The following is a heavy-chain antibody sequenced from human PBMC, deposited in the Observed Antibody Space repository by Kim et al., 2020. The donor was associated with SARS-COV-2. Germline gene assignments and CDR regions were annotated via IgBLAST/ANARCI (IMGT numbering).Heavy chain of an antibody. CDR1: GFTFSSYG. CDR2: ISYDGSNK. J-gene: IGHJ6*02. CDR3: AKDLDYGDYYYYGMDV. D-gene: IGHD4-17*01. Sequence: GGSLRLSCAASGFTFSSYGMHWVRQAPGKGLEWVAVISYDGSNKYYADSVKGRFTISRDNSKNTLYLQMNSLRAEDTAVYYCAKDLDYGDYYYYGMDVWGQGTTVTVSS. V-gene: IGHV3-30*18.